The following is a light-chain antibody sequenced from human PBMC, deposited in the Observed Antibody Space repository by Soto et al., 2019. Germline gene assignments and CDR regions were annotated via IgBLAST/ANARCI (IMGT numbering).Light chain of an antibody. CDR3: NSQTSSGIRV. CDR2: EVS. J-gene: IGLJ1*01. V-gene: IGLV2-14*01. CDR1: SSDVGGSNN. Sequence: QSALTQPASVSGSPGQSITISCTGTSSDVGGSNNVSWYQHHPGKAPKLIIYEVSYRPSGVSNRFSGSKSGYTASLTISGLQAEDEADYYCNSQTSSGIRVFGTGTKLTVL.